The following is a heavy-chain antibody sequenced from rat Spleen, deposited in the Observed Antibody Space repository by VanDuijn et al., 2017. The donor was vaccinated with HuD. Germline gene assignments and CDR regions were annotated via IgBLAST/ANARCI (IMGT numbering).Heavy chain of an antibody. CDR1: GFTFSNYG. Sequence: EVQLVESGGGLVQPGRSLKLSCAASGFTFSNYGMHWIRQAPTKGLEWVASISPSGGSTYYRDSVKGRFTISRDNAKSTLYLQMDSLRSEDTVTYYCATYGSTRVSDYWGQGVMVTVSS. V-gene: IGHV5-19*01. CDR2: ISPSGGST. CDR3: ATYGSTRVSDY. J-gene: IGHJ2*01. D-gene: IGHD1-4*01.